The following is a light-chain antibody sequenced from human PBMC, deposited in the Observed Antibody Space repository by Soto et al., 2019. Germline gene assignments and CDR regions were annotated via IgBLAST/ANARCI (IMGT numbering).Light chain of an antibody. CDR2: WAS. J-gene: IGKJ1*01. CDR3: QQYYSIPWT. CDR1: QSVLYSPNNKNS. Sequence: DIVMTQSPDSLAVSLGERATINCKSSQSVLYSPNNKNSLAWYQQKPGQPPKLLIYWASTRESGVPDRFSGSGSGTSFTLTISSLQAEDVAVYFCQQYYSIPWTFGQGTKVDIK. V-gene: IGKV4-1*01.